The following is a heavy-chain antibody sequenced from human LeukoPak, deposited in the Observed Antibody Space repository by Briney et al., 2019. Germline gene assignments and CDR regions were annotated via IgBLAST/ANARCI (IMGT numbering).Heavy chain of an antibody. CDR3: ARVASSSWYEDY. J-gene: IGHJ4*02. V-gene: IGHV4-39*07. D-gene: IGHD6-13*01. CDR1: GGSISSNSYY. Sequence: SETLSLTCTVSGGSISSNSYYWGWIRQPPGKGLEWIGSIHYSGATYYNPSLESRVTVSVDTSKNQFSLKLTSVTAADTAVYYCARVASSSWYEDYWGQGTLVTVSS. CDR2: IHYSGAT.